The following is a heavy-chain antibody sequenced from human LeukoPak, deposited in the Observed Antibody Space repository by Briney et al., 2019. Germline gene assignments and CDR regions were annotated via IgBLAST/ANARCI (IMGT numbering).Heavy chain of an antibody. CDR1: GYTFTDYY. V-gene: IGHV1-2*02. CDR3: ARESTSPSHYFDY. D-gene: IGHD2-2*01. Sequence: ASVKVSCEASGYTFTDYYMHWVRQAPGQGLEWMGWVNPNSGGTYYAQKFQGRVTMTKYTSISTAYMELSRLRSDDTAVYYCARESTSPSHYFDYWGQGTLVTVSS. J-gene: IGHJ4*02. CDR2: VNPNSGGT.